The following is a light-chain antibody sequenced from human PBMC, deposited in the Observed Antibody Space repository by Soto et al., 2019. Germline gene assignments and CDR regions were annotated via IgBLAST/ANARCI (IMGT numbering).Light chain of an antibody. Sequence: EIVLTQSPGTLSLSPGERATLSCRASQSLSSTYIAWYQQKPGQAPRLLIYGASSRSTGIPDRFSGSGSGTDFTLTISRLVPEDCAVYYCQQYGSSPPMYTFGQGTKLEI. CDR1: QSLSSTY. CDR2: GAS. V-gene: IGKV3-20*01. CDR3: QQYGSSPPMYT. J-gene: IGKJ2*01.